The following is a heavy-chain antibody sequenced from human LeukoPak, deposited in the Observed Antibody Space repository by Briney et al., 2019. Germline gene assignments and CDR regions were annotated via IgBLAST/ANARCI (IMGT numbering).Heavy chain of an antibody. D-gene: IGHD3-10*01. CDR3: ARNPRYGSGSLL. CDR1: GFTFSSYS. Sequence: GGSLRLSCAASGFTFSSYSMNWVRQAPGKGLEWVSSISTSSSYIYYTDSVKGRFTISRDNAKNSLYLQMNSLRAEDTAVYYCARNPRYGSGSLLWGQGTLVTVSS. V-gene: IGHV3-21*01. CDR2: ISTSSSYI. J-gene: IGHJ4*02.